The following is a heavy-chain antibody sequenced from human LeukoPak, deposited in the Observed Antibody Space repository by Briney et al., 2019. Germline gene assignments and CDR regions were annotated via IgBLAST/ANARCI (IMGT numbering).Heavy chain of an antibody. CDR3: ATQRTDYGDY. Sequence: SETLSLTYAVYGGSFSGYYWSWIRQPPGKGLEWIGEINHSGSTNYNPSLKSRVTISVDTSKNQFSLKLSSVTAADTAVYYCATQRTDYGDYWGQGTLVTVSS. CDR1: GGSFSGYY. J-gene: IGHJ4*02. CDR2: INHSGST. D-gene: IGHD1-1*01. V-gene: IGHV4-34*01.